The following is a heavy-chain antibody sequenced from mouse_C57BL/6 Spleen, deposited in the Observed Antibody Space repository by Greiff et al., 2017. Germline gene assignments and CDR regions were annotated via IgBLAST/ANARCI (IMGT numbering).Heavy chain of an antibody. CDR3: AIGHDYDVGWFAY. Sequence: QVQLQQPGAELVMPGASVKLSCKASGYTFTSYWMHWVKQRPGQGLEWIGEIDPSDSYTNYNQKFKGQSTLTVDKSSSTAYMQLSSLTSEDSAVYYCAIGHDYDVGWFAYWGQGTLVTVSA. V-gene: IGHV1-69*01. CDR2: IDPSDSYT. J-gene: IGHJ3*01. D-gene: IGHD2-4*01. CDR1: GYTFTSYW.